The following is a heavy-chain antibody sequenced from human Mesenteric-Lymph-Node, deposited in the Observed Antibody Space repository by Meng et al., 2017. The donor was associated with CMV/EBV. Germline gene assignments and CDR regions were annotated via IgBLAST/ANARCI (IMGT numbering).Heavy chain of an antibody. V-gene: IGHV4-31*02. CDR1: SISRGGYY. J-gene: IGHJ4*02. CDR2: IYSSGST. CDR3: ARSRPTYSSGWSNYFDY. D-gene: IGHD6-19*01. Sequence: SISRGGYYWSWIRQHPGKGLEWIGYIYSSGSTYYNPSLKSRVTISVDTSKNQFSLKLSSVTAADTAVYYCARSRPTYSSGWSNYFDYWGQGTLVTVSS.